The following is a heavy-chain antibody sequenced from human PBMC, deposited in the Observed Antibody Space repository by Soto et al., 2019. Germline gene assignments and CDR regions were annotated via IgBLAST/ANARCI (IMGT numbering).Heavy chain of an antibody. Sequence: SVKVSCKASGGTFSSYAISWVRQAPGQGLEWMGGIIPIFGTANYAQKFQGRVTITADESTSTAYMELSSLRSEDTAVYYCARDPKGGQWLVRGAFDIWGQGTMVTVSS. CDR2: IIPIFGTA. V-gene: IGHV1-69*13. CDR3: ARDPKGGQWLVRGAFDI. J-gene: IGHJ3*02. CDR1: GGTFSSYA. D-gene: IGHD6-19*01.